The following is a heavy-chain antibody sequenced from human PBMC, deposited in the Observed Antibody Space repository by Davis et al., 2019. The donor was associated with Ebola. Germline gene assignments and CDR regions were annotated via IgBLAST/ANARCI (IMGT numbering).Heavy chain of an antibody. Sequence: GESLKISCAASGFTVSSNYMTWVRQAPGKGPEWVAKIKQDGSEKYYVDSVKGRFTISRDNAKNSLFLQINSLRAEDTAVYYCAKDSGWQMSPWGQGTLVTVSS. D-gene: IGHD6-19*01. CDR3: AKDSGWQMSP. V-gene: IGHV3-7*01. J-gene: IGHJ5*02. CDR1: GFTVSSNY. CDR2: IKQDGSEK.